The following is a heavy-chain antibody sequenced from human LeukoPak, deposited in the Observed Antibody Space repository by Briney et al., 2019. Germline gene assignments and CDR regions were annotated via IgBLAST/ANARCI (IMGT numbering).Heavy chain of an antibody. J-gene: IGHJ4*02. Sequence: SETLSLTCAVYGGSFSGYYWSWIRQPPGKGLEWIGEINHRGSTNYNPSLKSRVTVSLDTSKNQFSLKLSSVTAADTAVYYCARGRSSSSPYWGQGTLVTVSS. CDR1: GGSFSGYY. D-gene: IGHD6-6*01. CDR2: INHRGST. V-gene: IGHV4-34*01. CDR3: ARGRSSSSPY.